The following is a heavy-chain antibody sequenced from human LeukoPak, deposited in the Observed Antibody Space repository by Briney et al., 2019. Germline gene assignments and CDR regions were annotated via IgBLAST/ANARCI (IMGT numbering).Heavy chain of an antibody. CDR2: IYYSGST. CDR3: ARLYYDSSGYYQICYFDY. CDR1: GFSISSSSYY. D-gene: IGHD3-22*01. Sequence: PSETLSLTCTASGFSISSSSYYWGWLRQPPGRGLVWIGRIYYSGSTYYNPSLKSRITISVDTSKNQFSLNLSSVTAADTAVYYCARLYYDSSGYYQICYFDYWGQGTLVTVSS. J-gene: IGHJ4*02. V-gene: IGHV4-39*01.